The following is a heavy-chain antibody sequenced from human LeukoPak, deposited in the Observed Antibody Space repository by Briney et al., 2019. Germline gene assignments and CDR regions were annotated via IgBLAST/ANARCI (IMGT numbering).Heavy chain of an antibody. V-gene: IGHV3-53*01. J-gene: IGHJ4*02. CDR2: IYSGGST. Sequence: PGGSLRLSCAASGFTFDDYAMHWVRQAPGKGLEWVSVIYSGGSTYYADSVKGRFTISRDNSKNTLYLQMNSLRAEDTAVYYCARELEGSSGYDYWGQGTLVTVSS. D-gene: IGHD6-19*01. CDR3: ARELEGSSGYDY. CDR1: GFTFDDYA.